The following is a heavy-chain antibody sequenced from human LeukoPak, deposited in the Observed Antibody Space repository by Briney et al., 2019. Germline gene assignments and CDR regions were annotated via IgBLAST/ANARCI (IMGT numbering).Heavy chain of an antibody. CDR2: IYYSGST. D-gene: IGHD6-19*01. CDR3: ARGASHSSGWYTAYYYYGMDV. Sequence: PSETLSLTCTVSGGSISSGDYYWSWIRQPPGKGLEWIGYIYYSGSTYYNPSLKSRVTISVDTSKNQFSLKLSSVTAADTAVYYCARGASHSSGWYTAYYYYGMDVWGQGTTVTVSS. J-gene: IGHJ6*02. CDR1: GGSISSGDYY. V-gene: IGHV4-30-4*01.